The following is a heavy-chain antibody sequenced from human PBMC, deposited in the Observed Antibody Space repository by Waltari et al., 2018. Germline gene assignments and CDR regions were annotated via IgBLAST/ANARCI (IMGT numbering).Heavy chain of an antibody. CDR2: ISSDSNYI. CDR1: QFSISTYN. D-gene: IGHD7-27*01. CDR3: ATGGWGFYFDY. Sequence: EVQLVESGGGLVKPGGSLRLSCVASQFSISTYNMNWVRQAPGKGLEWVASISSDSNYIHYADAVNGRFTISRDNAKNSLYLQMNSLRAEDTAVYYCATGGWGFYFDYWGQGTLVTVSS. J-gene: IGHJ4*02. V-gene: IGHV3-21*01.